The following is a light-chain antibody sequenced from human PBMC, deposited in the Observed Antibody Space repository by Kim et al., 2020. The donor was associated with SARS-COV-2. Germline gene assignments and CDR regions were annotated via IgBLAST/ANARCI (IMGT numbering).Light chain of an antibody. V-gene: IGLV1-40*01. CDR1: SSSIGAGYD. CDR2: NNN. Sequence: QRLTISCTGSSSSIGAGYDVHWYQQLPGTAPKLLLYNNNNRPSGVPDRFSGSKSATSASLVISGLQAEDEAEYYCQAYDNSLSGYVFGSGTKVTVL. J-gene: IGLJ1*01. CDR3: QAYDNSLSGYV.